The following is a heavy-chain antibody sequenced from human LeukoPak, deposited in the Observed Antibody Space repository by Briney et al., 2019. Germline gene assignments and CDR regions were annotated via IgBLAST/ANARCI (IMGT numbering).Heavy chain of an antibody. CDR1: GFTFSSYE. CDR2: ITSSGRYI. Sequence: GGSLRLSCAASGFTFSSYEMNWVRQAPGKGLEWVSSITSSGRYIYYADSVKGRFTISRDNSENSLYLQMTGLTAEDTAVYYCTRKGSQWDFLVDYWGQGTRVAVSP. V-gene: IGHV3-21*01. CDR3: TRKGSQWDFLVDY. J-gene: IGHJ4*02. D-gene: IGHD2/OR15-2a*01.